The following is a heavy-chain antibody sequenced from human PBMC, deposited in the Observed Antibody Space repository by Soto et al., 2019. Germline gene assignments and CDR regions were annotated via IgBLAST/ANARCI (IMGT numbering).Heavy chain of an antibody. CDR2: IYYSGST. CDR3: ARDRHNHSFDP. Sequence: QVQLQESGPGLVKPSQTLSLTCTVSGASMSSGGYYWTWIRQSPGKGLEWIGYIYYSGSTYYNPSLERRXAXSVXTSRSQFSLTLHSVTAADTAIHYCARDRHNHSFDPWGQGTLVTVSS. V-gene: IGHV4-31*03. CDR1: GASMSSGGYY. D-gene: IGHD1-1*01. J-gene: IGHJ5*02.